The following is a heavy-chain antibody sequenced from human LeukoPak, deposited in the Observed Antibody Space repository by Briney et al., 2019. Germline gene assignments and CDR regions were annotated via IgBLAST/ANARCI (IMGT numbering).Heavy chain of an antibody. CDR2: IYYSGST. V-gene: IGHV4-39*07. CDR3: ARVPALNSYGINWFDP. Sequence: SETLSLTCTVSGGSISSSSYYWGWIRQPPGKGLEWIGSIYYSGSTYYNPSLKSRVTISVDTSKNQFSLKLSSVTAADTAVHYCARVPALNSYGINWFDPWGQGTLVTVSS. J-gene: IGHJ5*02. CDR1: GGSISSSSYY. D-gene: IGHD5-18*01.